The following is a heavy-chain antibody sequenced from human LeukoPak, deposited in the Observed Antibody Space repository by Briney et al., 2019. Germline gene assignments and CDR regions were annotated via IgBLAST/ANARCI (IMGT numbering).Heavy chain of an antibody. V-gene: IGHV4/OR15-8*02. Sequence: SETLSLTCAVSGASVDSHSWWSWVRQPPGKGLEWIGEIYRNGAANYKPSLKSRVTMSIDTSKNYFSLKLTSVTAADTAVYYCAYNRNFALDNWGQGTLVTVSS. CDR1: GASVDSHSW. D-gene: IGHD1-14*01. CDR3: AYNRNFALDN. CDR2: IYRNGAA. J-gene: IGHJ4*02.